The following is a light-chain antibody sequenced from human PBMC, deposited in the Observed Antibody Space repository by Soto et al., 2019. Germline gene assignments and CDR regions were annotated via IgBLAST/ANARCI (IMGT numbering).Light chain of an antibody. J-gene: IGKJ4*01. CDR2: DVS. CDR3: QQYNSWPLT. Sequence: EIVLTQSPDTLSLSPGERATLSCRASQSVGTPSAWFRQNPGPAHTLLLSDVSNRATGIPARFSGSGSRTDFTLTISRRQSADFAVYYCQQYNSWPLTFGGGTKVDIK. CDR1: QSVGTP. V-gene: IGKV3D-15*01.